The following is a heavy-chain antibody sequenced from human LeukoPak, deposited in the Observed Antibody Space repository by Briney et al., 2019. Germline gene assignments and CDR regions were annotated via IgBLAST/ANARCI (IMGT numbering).Heavy chain of an antibody. V-gene: IGHV3-7*01. CDR2: IKQDGSEK. CDR1: GFTFSCYW. D-gene: IGHD6-13*01. CDR3: ARPRSSSFGPPQYFQH. Sequence: GGSLRLSCSASGFTFSCYWMSWVRQAPGKGLEWVANIKQDGSEKYYVDSVKGRFTISRDNAKNSLYLQMNSLRAEDTAVYYCARPRSSSFGPPQYFQHWGQGTLVTVSS. J-gene: IGHJ1*01.